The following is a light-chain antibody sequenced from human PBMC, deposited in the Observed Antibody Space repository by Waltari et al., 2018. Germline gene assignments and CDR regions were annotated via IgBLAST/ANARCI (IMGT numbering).Light chain of an antibody. J-gene: IGLJ3*02. CDR1: SSDVGFYNL. Sequence: QSALTQPASVSGSPGQSITISCTETSSDVGFYNLVSWYQQHPDKAPKLMVYEGIERPSGVSTRFAGSKSGNTASLTISGLQAEDEADYYCCSYAGRNIWVFGGGTKVTVL. V-gene: IGLV2-23*01. CDR3: CSYAGRNIWV. CDR2: EGI.